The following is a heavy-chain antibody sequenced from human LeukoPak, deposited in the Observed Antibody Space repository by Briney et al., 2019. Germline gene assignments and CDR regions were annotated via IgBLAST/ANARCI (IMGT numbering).Heavy chain of an antibody. CDR2: IDYSGST. D-gene: IGHD3-22*01. J-gene: IGHJ5*02. V-gene: IGHV4-59*08. CDR3: ARATDYYDSSGQYNWFDP. CDR1: GDSLSNFY. Sequence: PSETLSLTCSVSGDSLSNFYWSWIRQPPGKGLEWIGYIDYSGSTSYNPSLKSRVTISIDTSKNQFSLKLSSVTAADTAVYYCARATDYYDSSGQYNWFDPWGQGTLVTVSS.